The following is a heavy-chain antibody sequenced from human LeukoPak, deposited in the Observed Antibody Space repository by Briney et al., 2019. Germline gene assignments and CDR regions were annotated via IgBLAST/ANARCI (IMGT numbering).Heavy chain of an antibody. V-gene: IGHV3-30*04. CDR1: GFTFSNYI. CDR3: ARVQGGGYRTADY. J-gene: IGHJ4*02. Sequence: GGSLRLSCAASGFTFSNYIMHWVRQAPGKGLDWVAVILENGSNQYYADSVKGRFTISRDNSRNTLFLQMNSLRGEDTAMYYCARVQGGGYRTADYWGQGTLVTVSS. D-gene: IGHD6-19*01. CDR2: ILENGSNQ.